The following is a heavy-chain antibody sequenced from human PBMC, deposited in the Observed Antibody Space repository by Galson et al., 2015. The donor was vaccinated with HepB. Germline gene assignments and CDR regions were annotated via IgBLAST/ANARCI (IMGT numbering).Heavy chain of an antibody. Sequence: SVKVSCKASRGTFSSYAISWVRQAPGQGLEWMGGIIPIFGTANYAQKFQGRVTITADESTSTAYMELSSLRSEDTAVYYCARAPHDYGDYVVWFDPWGQGTLVTVSS. CDR2: IIPIFGTA. V-gene: IGHV1-69*13. D-gene: IGHD4-17*01. CDR1: RGTFSSYA. J-gene: IGHJ5*02. CDR3: ARAPHDYGDYVVWFDP.